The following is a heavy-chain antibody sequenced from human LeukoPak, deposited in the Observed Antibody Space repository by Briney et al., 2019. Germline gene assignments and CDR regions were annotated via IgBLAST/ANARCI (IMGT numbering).Heavy chain of an antibody. V-gene: IGHV4-39*01. CDR3: ARARGAAAGTNFDY. CDR1: GGSISSSSYY. Sequence: SETLSLTCTVSGGSISSSSYYWGWIRQPPGKGLEWIGSIYYSGSTYYNPSLKSRVTISVDTSKNQFSLKLSSVTAADTAVYYCARARGAAAGTNFDYWGQGTLVTVSS. CDR2: IYYSGST. D-gene: IGHD6-13*01. J-gene: IGHJ4*02.